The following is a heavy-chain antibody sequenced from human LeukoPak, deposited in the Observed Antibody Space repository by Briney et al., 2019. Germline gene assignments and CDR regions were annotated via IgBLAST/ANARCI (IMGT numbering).Heavy chain of an antibody. V-gene: IGHV3-30-3*01. J-gene: IGHJ4*02. CDR3: ARDQGYSYGHSFDY. CDR2: ISYDGSNK. D-gene: IGHD5-18*01. Sequence: GGSLRLSCAASGFTYSSHNMHWVRQAPGKGLEWVALISYDGSNKYYADSVKGRFTTSRDNSKNTLYLQMNSLRAEDTAVYYCARDQGYSYGHSFDYWGQGTLVTVSS. CDR1: GFTYSSHN.